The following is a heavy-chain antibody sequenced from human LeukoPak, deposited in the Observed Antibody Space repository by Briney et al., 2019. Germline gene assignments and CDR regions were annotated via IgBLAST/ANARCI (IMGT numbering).Heavy chain of an antibody. CDR3: ARNLGITKDDSSGYYLYFQH. CDR1: GYTFTSYV. CDR2: ISAYNGNT. J-gene: IGHJ1*01. D-gene: IGHD3-22*01. Sequence: ASVKVSCKASGYTFTSYVTSWVRQAPGQGLEWMGWISAYNGNTNYAQKLQGRVTMTTDTSTSTAYMELRSLRSDDTAVYYCARNLGITKDDSSGYYLYFQHWGQGTLVTVSS. V-gene: IGHV1-18*01.